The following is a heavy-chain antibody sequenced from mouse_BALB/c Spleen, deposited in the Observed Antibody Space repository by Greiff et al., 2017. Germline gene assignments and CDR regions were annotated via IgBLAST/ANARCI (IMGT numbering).Heavy chain of an antibody. V-gene: IGHV1-80*01. CDR2: IYPGDGDT. D-gene: IGHD2-14*01. CDR3: ARIGRYDGCAMDY. CDR1: GYAFSSYW. Sequence: VQLQESGAELVRPGSSVKISCKASGYAFSSYWMNWVKQRPGQGLEWIGQIYPGDGDTNYNGKFKGKATLTADKSSSTAYMQLSSLTSEDSAVYFCARIGRYDGCAMDYWGQGTSVTVSS. J-gene: IGHJ4*01.